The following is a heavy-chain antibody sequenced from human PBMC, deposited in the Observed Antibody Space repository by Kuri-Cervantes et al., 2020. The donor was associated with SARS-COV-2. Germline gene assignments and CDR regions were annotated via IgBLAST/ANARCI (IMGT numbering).Heavy chain of an antibody. CDR3: AKVSISSGSYQKALGY. CDR2: IRYDGSNK. D-gene: IGHD3-10*02. Sequence: GGSLRLSCAASGFTFSSYGMHWVRQAPGKGLEWVAFIRYDGSNKYYADSVKGRFTISRDNSKNTLYLQMNSLRAEDTAVYYYAKVSISSGSYQKALGYWGQGTLVTVSP. V-gene: IGHV3-30*02. CDR1: GFTFSSYG. J-gene: IGHJ4*02.